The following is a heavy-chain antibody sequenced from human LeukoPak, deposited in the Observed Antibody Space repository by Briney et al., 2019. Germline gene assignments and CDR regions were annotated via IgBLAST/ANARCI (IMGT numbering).Heavy chain of an antibody. Sequence: GGSLRLSCAASGFTFSDYYMSWIRQAPGKGPEWVSYISSSGSTIYYADSVKGRFTISRDNAKNSLYLQMNSLRAEDTAVYYCVRMQQLVLGAFDIWGQGTMVTVSS. V-gene: IGHV3-11*04. J-gene: IGHJ3*02. CDR2: ISSSGSTI. CDR1: GFTFSDYY. D-gene: IGHD6-13*01. CDR3: VRMQQLVLGAFDI.